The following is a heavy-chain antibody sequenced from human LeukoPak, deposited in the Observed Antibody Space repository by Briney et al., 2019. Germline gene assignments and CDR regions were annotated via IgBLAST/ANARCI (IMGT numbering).Heavy chain of an antibody. Sequence: SETLSLTCTVSGGSISSYYWSWIRQPPGKGLEWIGYIYYSGSTNYNPSLKSRVTISVDTSKNQFSLKLSYVTAAATDEYSRARGRGIAAAGSLLDYWGQGPLVTVSS. CDR1: GGSISSYY. CDR2: IYYSGST. D-gene: IGHD6-13*01. J-gene: IGHJ4*02. V-gene: IGHV4-59*01. CDR3: ARGRGIAAAGSLLDY.